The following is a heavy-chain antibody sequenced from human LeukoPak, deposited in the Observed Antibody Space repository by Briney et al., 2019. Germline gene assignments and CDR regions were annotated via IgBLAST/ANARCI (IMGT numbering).Heavy chain of an antibody. CDR1: GFIFSSYA. CDR2: ISYDGSNK. V-gene: IGHV3-30*04. D-gene: IGHD3-10*01. Sequence: PGGSLRLSRAASGFIFSSYAMHWVRQAPGKGLEWVAVISYDGSNKYYADSVKGRFTISRDNSKNTLYLQMNSLRGEDTAVYYCARSYYGSGSYIGYWGQGTLVTVSS. CDR3: ARSYYGSGSYIGY. J-gene: IGHJ4*02.